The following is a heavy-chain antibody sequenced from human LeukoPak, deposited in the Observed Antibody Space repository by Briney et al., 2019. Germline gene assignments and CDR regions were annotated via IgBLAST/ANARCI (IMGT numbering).Heavy chain of an antibody. CDR3: AGTTVRFSSYYFDY. CDR2: INHSGST. D-gene: IGHD4-11*01. Sequence: PSETLSLTCAVYGGSFSGYYWSWIRQPPGKGLEWIGEINHSGSTNYNPSLKSRVTISVDTSKNQFSLKLSSVTAADMAVYYCAGTTVRFSSYYFDYWGQGTLVTVSS. V-gene: IGHV4-34*01. J-gene: IGHJ4*02. CDR1: GGSFSGYY.